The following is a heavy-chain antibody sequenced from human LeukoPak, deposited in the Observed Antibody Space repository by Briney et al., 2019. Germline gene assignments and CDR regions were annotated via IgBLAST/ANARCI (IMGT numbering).Heavy chain of an antibody. D-gene: IGHD3-3*01. CDR3: AKGAYYDFWSGYYTSFYFDY. CDR1: GFTFSSYG. CDR2: IWYDGSNK. V-gene: IGHV3-30*02. J-gene: IGHJ4*02. Sequence: GGSLRLSCAASGFTFSSYGLHWVRQAPGKGLEWVAVIWYDGSNKYYADSVKGRFTISRDNSKNTLYLQMNSLRAEDTAVYYCAKGAYYDFWSGYYTSFYFDYWGQGTLVTVSS.